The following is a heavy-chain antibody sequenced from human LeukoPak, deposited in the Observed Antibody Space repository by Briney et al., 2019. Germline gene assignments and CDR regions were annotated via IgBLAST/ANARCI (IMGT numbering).Heavy chain of an antibody. J-gene: IGHJ4*02. D-gene: IGHD6-19*01. V-gene: IGHV5-51*01. CDR1: GDSISSNY. CDR3: ARREAVAGTEDFLDY. CDR2: IYPGDSDT. Sequence: KPSETLSLTCSVSGDSISSNYWSWMRQPPGKGLEWMGIIYPGDSDTRYSPSFQGQVTISADRSISTAYLQWSSLKASDTAIYYCARREAVAGTEDFLDYWGQGTLVTVSS.